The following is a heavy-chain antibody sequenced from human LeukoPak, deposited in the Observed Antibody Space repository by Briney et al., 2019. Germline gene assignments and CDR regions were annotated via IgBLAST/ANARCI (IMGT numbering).Heavy chain of an antibody. CDR2: ISSSSSYI. Sequence: GGALRPSCAASGVTFSSSSLNCVRQAPGKGLEWVSSISSSSSYIYYADSVKGRFTISRDNAKNPLYLQMNSLRAEDTAVYYCARDQPIVVATTGDAFDIWGQGTMVTVSS. CDR3: ARDQPIVVATTGDAFDI. D-gene: IGHD3-22*01. CDR1: GVTFSSSS. J-gene: IGHJ3*02. V-gene: IGHV3-21*01.